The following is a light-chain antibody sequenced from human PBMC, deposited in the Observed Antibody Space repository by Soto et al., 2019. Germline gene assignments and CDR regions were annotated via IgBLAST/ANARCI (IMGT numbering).Light chain of an antibody. CDR1: QDISSW. J-gene: IGKJ4*01. V-gene: IGKV1-5*03. CDR2: KAS. Sequence: IRMTQSPSTLSASIGDRVTITCRASQDISSWMGWYQQKPGKAPRFLIYKASNLLGGVPSRFSGSESGTEYTLTISSLQPDDFATYYCQHYKSYPLTFGGGTKVELK. CDR3: QHYKSYPLT.